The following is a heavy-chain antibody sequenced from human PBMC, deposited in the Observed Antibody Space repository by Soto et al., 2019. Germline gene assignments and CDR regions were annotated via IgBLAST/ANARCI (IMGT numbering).Heavy chain of an antibody. J-gene: IGHJ4*02. CDR1: GFIFSTYS. V-gene: IGHV3-23*01. Sequence: EVQLLESGGDLVQPGGSLRLSCEGFGFIFSTYSMKWVRQAPGKGLEWVSGMYGSGGATFYADSVKGRFTISIDHSKNTLYLQMNNLRAEDTAVYYCAKDSRVDCYWDFDYWGQGTLVTVSS. CDR3: AKDSRVDCYWDFDY. D-gene: IGHD2-21*01. CDR2: MYGSGGAT.